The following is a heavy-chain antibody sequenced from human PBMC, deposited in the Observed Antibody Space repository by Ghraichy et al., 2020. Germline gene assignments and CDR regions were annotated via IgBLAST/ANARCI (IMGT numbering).Heavy chain of an antibody. J-gene: IGHJ6*03. Sequence: SETLSLTCTVSGGSINNGGHYWNWIRQHPGKGLEWIGYISYSGNTYYKSSLKSRLTISGDTSKNQFSLKLTSVTAADTAVCYCARESKDYDFLSGYSDYYYCVDVGGKGTTVVVSS. CDR2: ISYSGNT. D-gene: IGHD3-3*01. CDR1: GGSINNGGHY. V-gene: IGHV4-31*03. CDR3: ARESKDYDFLSGYSDYYYCVDV.